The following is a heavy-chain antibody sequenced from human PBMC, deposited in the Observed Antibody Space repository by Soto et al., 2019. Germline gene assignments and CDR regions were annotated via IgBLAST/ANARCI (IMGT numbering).Heavy chain of an antibody. V-gene: IGHV1-24*01. Sequence: ASVKVSCKVSGYTLTELSMHWVRQAPGKGLEWMGGFDPEDGETIYAQKFQGRVTMTEDTSTDTAYMELSSLRSEDTAVSYCAGKSVGATPFDYWGQGTLVNVSS. D-gene: IGHD1-26*01. CDR2: FDPEDGET. CDR3: AGKSVGATPFDY. CDR1: GYTLTELS. J-gene: IGHJ4*02.